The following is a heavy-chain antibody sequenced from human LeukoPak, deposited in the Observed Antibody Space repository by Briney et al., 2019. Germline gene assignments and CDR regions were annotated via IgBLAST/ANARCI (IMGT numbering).Heavy chain of an antibody. CDR3: AEGGERSSSSSDY. V-gene: IGHV3-21*01. CDR1: GFTFSTYT. CDR2: ISSRSSYI. D-gene: IGHD6-13*01. J-gene: IGHJ4*02. Sequence: GGSLRLSCAASGFTFSTYTMNWFRQAPGRGLEWVSSISSRSSYIYDADSVKGRFTISRDNAKNSLYLQMNSLRVDDTGVYFCAEGGERSSSSSDYWGQGTLVTVSS.